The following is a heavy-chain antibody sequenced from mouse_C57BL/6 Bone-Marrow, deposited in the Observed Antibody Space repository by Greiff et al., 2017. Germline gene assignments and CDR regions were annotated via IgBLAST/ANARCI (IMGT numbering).Heavy chain of an antibody. CDR1: GFPITRGYY. CDR3: AGDREGNGFAY. CDR2: ITHSGET. Sequence: QVQLKESGPGLVKPSQSLFLTCSITGFPITRGYYWIWIRQSPGKPLEWMGYITHSGETFYNPSLQSPISITRETSKNQFFLQLNSVTTEDTAMYYCAGDREGNGFAYWGQGTLVTVSA. J-gene: IGHJ3*01. V-gene: IGHV12-3*01. D-gene: IGHD2-1*01.